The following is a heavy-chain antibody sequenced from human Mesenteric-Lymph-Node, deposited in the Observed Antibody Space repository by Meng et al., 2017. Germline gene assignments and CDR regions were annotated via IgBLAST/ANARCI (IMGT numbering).Heavy chain of an antibody. CDR1: GGSFSGYY. Sequence: SETLSLTCAVYGGSFSGYYWSWIRQPPGKGLEWIGEINHSGSTNYNPSLKSRVTISVDTSKNQFSLKLSSVTAADTAVYYCARRGVYDGPFDIWGQGTMVTVSS. CDR3: ARRGVYDGPFDI. D-gene: IGHD3-22*01. V-gene: IGHV4-34*01. J-gene: IGHJ3*02. CDR2: INHSGST.